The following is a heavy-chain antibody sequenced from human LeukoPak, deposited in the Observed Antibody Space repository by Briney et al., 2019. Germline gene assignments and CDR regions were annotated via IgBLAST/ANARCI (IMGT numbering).Heavy chain of an antibody. CDR3: ANPYGSGAY. CDR2: ISSSSTII. D-gene: IGHD3-10*01. CDR1: GFTFSKYG. Sequence: PGGSLRLSCAASGFTFSKYGMNWVRQAPGKGLELVSYISSSSTIIYYADSVKGRFTISRDNSKNTLYLQMNSLRAEDTAVYYCANPYGSGAYWGQGTLVTVSS. J-gene: IGHJ4*02. V-gene: IGHV3-48*01.